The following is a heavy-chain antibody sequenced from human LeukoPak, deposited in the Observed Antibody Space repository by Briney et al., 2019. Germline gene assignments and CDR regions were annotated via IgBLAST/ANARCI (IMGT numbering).Heavy chain of an antibody. V-gene: IGHV3-7*01. J-gene: IGHJ4*02. CDR1: GFTFSSYW. Sequence: GGSLRLSCAASGFTFSSYWMSWVRQAPGKGLEWVANIKQDGSEKYYVDSVRGRFTISRDNAKNSLYLQMNSLRAEDTAVYYCARVKGGGLDWGLYYFDYWGQGTLVTVSS. CDR2: IKQDGSEK. CDR3: ARVKGGGLDWGLYYFDY. D-gene: IGHD7-27*01.